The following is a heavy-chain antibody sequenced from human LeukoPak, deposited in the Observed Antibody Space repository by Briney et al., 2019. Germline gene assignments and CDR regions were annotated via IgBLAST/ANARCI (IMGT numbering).Heavy chain of an antibody. V-gene: IGHV3-23*01. J-gene: IGHJ4*02. CDR1: GFTFSSYA. Sequence: GGSLRLSCAVSGFTFSSYAMSWVRQAPGKGLEWVSAISGSGGSTYYADSVKGRFTISRDNSKNTLYLQMNSLRAEDTAVYYCAKSSVVVTAISNWGQGSLVTVSS. CDR2: ISGSGGST. CDR3: AKSSVVVTAISN. D-gene: IGHD2-21*02.